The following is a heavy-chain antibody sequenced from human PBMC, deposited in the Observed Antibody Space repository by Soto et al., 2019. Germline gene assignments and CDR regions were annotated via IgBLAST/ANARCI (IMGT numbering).Heavy chain of an antibody. D-gene: IGHD3-10*02. Sequence: QVQLQESGPGLVKPSETLSLTCTVSGGSISSYYWSWIRQPPGKGLEWIGYIYYSGSTNYNPSLKSRVTIPVDTSKNPFSRKLSSVTAADTAVYYCARHGSYVPYWYFDLWGRGTLVTVSS. CDR1: GGSISSYY. CDR2: IYYSGST. CDR3: ARHGSYVPYWYFDL. V-gene: IGHV4-59*08. J-gene: IGHJ2*01.